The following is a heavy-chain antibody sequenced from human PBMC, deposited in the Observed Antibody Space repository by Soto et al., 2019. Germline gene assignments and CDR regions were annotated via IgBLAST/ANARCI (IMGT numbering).Heavy chain of an antibody. D-gene: IGHD3-10*02. CDR2: INHSGST. CDR3: EREEAPQCFTKGYSGIDV. CDR1: GGYFSGYC. J-gene: IGHJ6*01. Sequence: SETLSRTCAVYGGYFSGYCWSCIRQPPGKGLEWIVEINHSGSTKYNPSLKGRVTISLDTSKNQFSLKLNSVTAADTDVYYCEREEAPQCFTKGYSGIDVCGLGNPVSVSS. V-gene: IGHV4-34*01.